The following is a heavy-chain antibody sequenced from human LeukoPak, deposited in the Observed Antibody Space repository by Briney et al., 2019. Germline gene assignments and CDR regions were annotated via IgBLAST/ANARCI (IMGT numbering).Heavy chain of an antibody. D-gene: IGHD4-11*01. Sequence: GGSLRLSCAASGFTLNTYSMNWVRQAPGKGLEWVSSISSSSSYIYYADSVKGRFTISRDNAKNSLYLQMNSLRAEDTAVYYCARVGSNSGVEDYWGQGTLVTVSS. J-gene: IGHJ4*02. V-gene: IGHV3-21*01. CDR2: ISSSSSYI. CDR3: ARVGSNSGVEDY. CDR1: GFTLNTYS.